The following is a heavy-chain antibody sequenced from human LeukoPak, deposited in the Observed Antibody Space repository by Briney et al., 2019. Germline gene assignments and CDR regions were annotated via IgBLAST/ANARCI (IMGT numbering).Heavy chain of an antibody. CDR2: IYYSGST. Sequence: SETLSLTCTVSGGSISSSSYYWGWIRQPPGKGLEWIGSIYYSGSTYYSPSLKSRVTISVDTSKNQFSLKLSSVTAADTAVYYCARGVLRYFDWLSHPSYYFDYWGQGTLVTVSS. CDR1: GGSISSSSYY. D-gene: IGHD3-9*01. V-gene: IGHV4-39*07. CDR3: ARGVLRYFDWLSHPSYYFDY. J-gene: IGHJ4*02.